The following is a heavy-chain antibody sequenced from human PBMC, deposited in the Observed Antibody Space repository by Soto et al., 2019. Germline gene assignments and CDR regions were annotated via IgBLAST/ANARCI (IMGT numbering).Heavy chain of an antibody. V-gene: IGHV3-23*01. Sequence: EVQLLESGGGLVLPGGSLRLSCAASGFTFNAYAMTWVRQAPGKGLEWVSAIGGSGGNRYYAASVKGRFTISRDNSKDALDLQRNSLRVEDTAVCYCARVASDYINSVDHWGPRILVTVSS. D-gene: IGHD4-4*01. CDR2: IGGSGGNR. CDR3: ARVASDYINSVDH. CDR1: GFTFNAYA. J-gene: IGHJ4*02.